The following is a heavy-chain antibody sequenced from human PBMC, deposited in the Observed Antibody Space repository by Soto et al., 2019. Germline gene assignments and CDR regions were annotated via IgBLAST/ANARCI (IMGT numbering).Heavy chain of an antibody. CDR3: ARDNRVARAYSSSSVSIHGWFDP. CDR1: GGTFSSYT. J-gene: IGHJ5*02. CDR2: IIPILGIA. Sequence: QVQLVQSGAEVKKPGSSVKVSCKASGGTFSSYTISWVRQAPGQGLEWMGRIIPILGIANYAKKFQGRVTITADQSTSTAYMELRSLRSEDTAVYYCARDNRVARAYSSSSVSIHGWFDPWGKGTLVTVSS. D-gene: IGHD6-6*01. V-gene: IGHV1-69*08.